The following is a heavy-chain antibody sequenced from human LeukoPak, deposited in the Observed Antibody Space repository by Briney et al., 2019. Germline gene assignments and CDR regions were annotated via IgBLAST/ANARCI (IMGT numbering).Heavy chain of an antibody. V-gene: IGHV4-30-2*01. Sequence: PSETLSLTCTVSGGSISSYSWSWIRQPPGKGLEWIGYIYHSGSTYYNPSLKSRVTISVDRSKNQFSLKLSSVTAADTAVYYCARSAYCGGDCYADAFDIWGQGTMVTVSS. D-gene: IGHD2-21*02. CDR1: GGSISSYS. J-gene: IGHJ3*02. CDR2: IYHSGST. CDR3: ARSAYCGGDCYADAFDI.